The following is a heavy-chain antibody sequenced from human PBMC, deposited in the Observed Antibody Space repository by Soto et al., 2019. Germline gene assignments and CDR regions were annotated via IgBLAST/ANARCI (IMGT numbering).Heavy chain of an antibody. CDR3: ASLTTYSSWNYYYYYMDV. D-gene: IGHD6-6*01. Sequence: QVQLQQWGAGLLKPSETLSLTCAVYGGSFSGYYWSWIRQPPGKGLEWIGEINHSGSTNYNPSLKSRVTISVDTSKNQFSLKLSSVTAADTGVYYCASLTTYSSWNYYYYYMDVWGKGTTVTVSS. V-gene: IGHV4-34*01. CDR2: INHSGST. J-gene: IGHJ6*03. CDR1: GGSFSGYY.